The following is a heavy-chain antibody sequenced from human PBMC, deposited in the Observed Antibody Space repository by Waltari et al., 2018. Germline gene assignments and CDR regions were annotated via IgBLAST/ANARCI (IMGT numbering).Heavy chain of an antibody. CDR1: GFTVSSNY. CDR2: IYSGGST. J-gene: IGHJ4*02. CDR3: ARGVGSSWLSGYYFDY. Sequence: EVQLVESRGGLIQPGGSLRLSCAASGFTVSSNYMSWVRQAPGKGLEWVSVIYSGGSTYYADSVKGRFTISRDNSKNTLYLQMNSLRAEDTAVYYCARGVGSSWLSGYYFDYWGQGTLVTVSS. D-gene: IGHD6-13*01. V-gene: IGHV3-53*01.